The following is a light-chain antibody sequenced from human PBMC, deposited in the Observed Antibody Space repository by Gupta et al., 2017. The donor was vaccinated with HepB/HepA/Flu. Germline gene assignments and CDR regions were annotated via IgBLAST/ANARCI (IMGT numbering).Light chain of an antibody. V-gene: IGKV3-11*01. CDR3: QQRSNWPLT. J-gene: IGKJ4*01. Sequence: DIVLTQSPATLSLSPGERGTLSCRASQSVSTYLAWYQQKPGQAPRLLIYDASSRATGIPARFSGSGSGTDFTLTISSLQPEDFAVYYCQQRSNWPLTFGGGTKVEIK. CDR2: DAS. CDR1: QSVSTY.